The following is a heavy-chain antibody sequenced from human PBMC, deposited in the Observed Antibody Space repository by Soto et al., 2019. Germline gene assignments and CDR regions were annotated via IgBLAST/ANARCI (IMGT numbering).Heavy chain of an antibody. V-gene: IGHV4-59*01. CDR3: ARGRIQLWYPFDY. J-gene: IGHJ4*02. CDR1: GGSIISYY. Sequence: SETLSLTCTVSGGSIISYYWSWIRQPPGKGLEWIGYIYDSGSTSYNPSLKSRVNISVDTSKNQFSLKLSSVNAADTAVYYCARGRIQLWYPFDYWGQGTLVAVSS. D-gene: IGHD5-18*01. CDR2: IYDSGST.